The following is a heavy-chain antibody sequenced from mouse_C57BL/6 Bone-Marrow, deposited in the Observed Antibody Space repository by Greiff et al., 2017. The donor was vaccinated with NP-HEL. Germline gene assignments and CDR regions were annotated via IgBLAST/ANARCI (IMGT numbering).Heavy chain of an antibody. CDR2: IDPENGDT. CDR3: TCYDGYAMDY. J-gene: IGHJ4*01. D-gene: IGHD2-12*01. CDR1: GFNIKDDY. Sequence: VQLKQSGAELVRPGASVKLSCTASGFNIKDDYMHWVKQRPEQGLEWIGWIDPENGDTEYASKFQGKATITADTSSNTAYLQLSSLTSEDTAVYYCTCYDGYAMDYWGQGTSVTVSS. V-gene: IGHV14-4*01.